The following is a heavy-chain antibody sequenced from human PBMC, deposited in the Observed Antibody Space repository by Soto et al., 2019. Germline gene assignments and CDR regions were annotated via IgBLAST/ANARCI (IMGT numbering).Heavy chain of an antibody. CDR1: GGTFNTYP. V-gene: IGHV1-69*02. CDR2: FIPILDMA. Sequence: VQVVQSGAEVQKPESSVKVSCKPSGGTFNTYPVTWVRLAPGHGLEWMGRFIPILDMANYAQKFQDRVTITADRSTFTAYMELNSLTSDDTAVYYCAITYCRDNSCPRDFDFWGPGTRVTVSS. J-gene: IGHJ4*02. CDR3: AITYCRDNSCPRDFDF. D-gene: IGHD2-21*01.